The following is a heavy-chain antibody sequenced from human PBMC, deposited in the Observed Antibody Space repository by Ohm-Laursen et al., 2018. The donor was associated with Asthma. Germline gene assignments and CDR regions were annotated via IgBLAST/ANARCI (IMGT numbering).Heavy chain of an antibody. V-gene: IGHV1-69*13. J-gene: IGHJ6*02. CDR1: GGTFSSYA. Sequence: ASVKVSCKSSGGTFSSYAISWVRQAPGQGLEWMGGIIPIFGTANYAQKFQGRVTITADESTSTAYMELSSLRSEDTAVYYCARDSGYSYGPRDYYYGMDVWGQGTTVTVSS. CDR3: ARDSGYSYGPRDYYYGMDV. CDR2: IIPIFGTA. D-gene: IGHD5-18*01.